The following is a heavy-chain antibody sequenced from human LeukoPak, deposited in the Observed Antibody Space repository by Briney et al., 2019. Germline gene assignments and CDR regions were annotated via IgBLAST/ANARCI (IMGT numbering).Heavy chain of an antibody. CDR2: IYHSGST. Sequence: PSGTLSLTCAVSGGSISSSNWWSWVRQPPGKGLEWIGEIYHSGSTNYNPSLKSRVTISVDRSKNQFSLKLSSVTAADTAVYYCARGGHYYDSSGYPSPHYWGQGTLVTVSS. CDR3: ARGGHYYDSSGYPSPHY. CDR1: GGSISSSNW. D-gene: IGHD3-22*01. V-gene: IGHV4-4*02. J-gene: IGHJ4*02.